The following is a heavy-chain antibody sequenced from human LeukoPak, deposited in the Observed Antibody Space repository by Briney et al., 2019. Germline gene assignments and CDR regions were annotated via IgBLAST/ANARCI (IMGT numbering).Heavy chain of an antibody. CDR3: ASERPSSSWYDY. CDR1: GFIFSSYW. J-gene: IGHJ4*02. D-gene: IGHD6-13*01. CDR2: IKGDGSEK. Sequence: GGSLRLSCAASGFIFSSYWMTWVRQGPGKGLEWVANIKGDGSEKYYVDSVKGRFTISRDSAKNSLFLQMNSLRAEDTAVYYCASERPSSSWYDYWGQGTLVTVSS. V-gene: IGHV3-7*01.